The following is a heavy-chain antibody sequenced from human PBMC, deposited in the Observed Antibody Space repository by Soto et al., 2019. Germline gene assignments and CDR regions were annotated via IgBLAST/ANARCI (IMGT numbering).Heavy chain of an antibody. J-gene: IGHJ6*02. V-gene: IGHV1-69*13. D-gene: IGHD4-17*01. CDR3: SRGDATKIVVTTYYGMDV. CDR2: IIPVFGTA. CDR1: GYTFTSYA. Sequence: GASVKVSCKASGYTFTSYAMHWVRQAPGQRLEWMGGIIPVFGTANYAQKFQGRVTITADESTSTVYMDATSLRSEDTAVYYCSRGDATKIVVTTYYGMDVWGQGTTVTVSS.